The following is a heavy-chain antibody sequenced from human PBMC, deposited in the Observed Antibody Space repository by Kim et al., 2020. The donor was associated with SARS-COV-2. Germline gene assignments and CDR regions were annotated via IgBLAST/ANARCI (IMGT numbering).Heavy chain of an antibody. V-gene: IGHV3-13*01. D-gene: IGHD1-26*01. CDR3: ARGLWELPHYYYMDV. Sequence: GGSLRLSCAASGFTFSSYDMHWVRQATGKGLEWVSAIGTAGDTYYPGSVKGRFTISRENAKNSLYLQMNSLRAGDRAVYYCARGLWELPHYYYMDVWGKGTTVTVSS. CDR2: IGTAGDT. J-gene: IGHJ6*03. CDR1: GFTFSSYD.